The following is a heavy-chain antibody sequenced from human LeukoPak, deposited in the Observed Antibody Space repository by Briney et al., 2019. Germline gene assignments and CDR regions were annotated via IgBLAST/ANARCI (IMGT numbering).Heavy chain of an antibody. Sequence: GGSLRLSCAGSGFTFSSNALSWLRQAPGKGLEWVSAISGSGGNTYYADSVRGRFTISRDNSKNTLYLQMNTLRAEDTAVYYCATTKQARRYFDYWGQGTLVTVSS. CDR3: ATTKQARRYFDY. V-gene: IGHV3-23*01. J-gene: IGHJ4*02. CDR1: GFTFSSNA. CDR2: ISGSGGNT. D-gene: IGHD1-1*01.